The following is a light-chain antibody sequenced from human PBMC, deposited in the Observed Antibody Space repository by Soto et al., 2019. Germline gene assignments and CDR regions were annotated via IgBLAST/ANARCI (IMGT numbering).Light chain of an antibody. CDR3: AAWDDSLKTGV. Sequence: QSVLTQPPSASGTPGQRVTISCSGSNSNIGSHTVNWYQQLPGTAPKLLIYTDNQRPSGVPDRFSDSKSGTSASLAISGLQSEDEADYYCAAWDDSLKTGVFGGGTKLTVL. CDR2: TDN. CDR1: NSNIGSHT. V-gene: IGLV1-44*01. J-gene: IGLJ3*02.